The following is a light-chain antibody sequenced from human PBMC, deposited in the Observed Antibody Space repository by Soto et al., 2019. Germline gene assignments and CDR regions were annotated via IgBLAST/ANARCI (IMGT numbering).Light chain of an antibody. V-gene: IGKV3-20*01. Sequence: EIVLTQSPGSLSLSPGERATLSCRASQSVNFYLAWYQQKPGQAPRLLISDASSRATDVPDRFSGSGSGTDFSLTISSLEPEDFAVYYCQQYGDSPVTFGQGTKV. CDR1: QSVNFY. CDR2: DAS. CDR3: QQYGDSPVT. J-gene: IGKJ1*01.